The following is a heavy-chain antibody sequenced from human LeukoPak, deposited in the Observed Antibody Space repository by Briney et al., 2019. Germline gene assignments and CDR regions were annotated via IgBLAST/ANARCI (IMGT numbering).Heavy chain of an antibody. V-gene: IGHV4-34*01. CDR2: INHSGST. J-gene: IGHJ4*02. CDR1: GGSFSGYY. Sequence: SETLSLTCAVYGGSFSGYYWSWIRQPPGKGLEWIGEINHSGSTNYNPSLKSRVTISVDTSKNQFSLKLSSVTAADTAVYYCARDPPYSSGLLDYWGQGTLVTVSS. D-gene: IGHD6-19*01. CDR3: ARDPPYSSGLLDY.